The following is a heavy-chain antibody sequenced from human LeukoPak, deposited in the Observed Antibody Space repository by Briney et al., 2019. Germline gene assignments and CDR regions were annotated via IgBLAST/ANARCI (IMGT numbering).Heavy chain of an antibody. Sequence: PSETLSLTCTVSGGSISSYYWSWIRQPPGKGLEWIGYIYYSGSTNYNPSHKSRVTISVDTSKNQFSLKLSSVTAADTAVYYCARGEYQLLYGLFDPWGQGTLVTVSS. CDR2: IYYSGST. D-gene: IGHD2-2*02. CDR3: ARGEYQLLYGLFDP. J-gene: IGHJ5*02. V-gene: IGHV4-59*01. CDR1: GGSISSYY.